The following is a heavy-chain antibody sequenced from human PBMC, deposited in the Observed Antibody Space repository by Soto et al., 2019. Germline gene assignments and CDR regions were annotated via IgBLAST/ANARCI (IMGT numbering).Heavy chain of an antibody. V-gene: IGHV1-69*06. CDR2: IIPIFGTP. Sequence: QVQLVQSGAEVKKSGSSVKVSCKASGGTFSTYTFSWLRQAPGQGLEWMGRIIPIFGTPYYAQKFQGRVTITADKSTSTVYMELRSLGSDDTAVYFCARGLECRGYCLDKPTWFGPWGQGTLVTVSS. CDR3: ARGLECRGYCLDKPTWFGP. CDR1: GGTFSTYT. D-gene: IGHD2-15*01. J-gene: IGHJ5*02.